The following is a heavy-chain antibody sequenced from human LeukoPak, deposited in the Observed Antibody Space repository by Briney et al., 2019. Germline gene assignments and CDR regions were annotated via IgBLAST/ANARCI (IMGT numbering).Heavy chain of an antibody. D-gene: IGHD3-9*01. V-gene: IGHV3-23*01. Sequence: PGGSLRLSCAASGFTFSSYAMSWVRQAPGKGLEWVSAISGSGGSTYYADSVKGRFTISRDNSKNTLYLQMNSLRAEDTAVYYCARDHDILTGYTFDYWGQGTLVTVSS. CDR1: GFTFSSYA. CDR3: ARDHDILTGYTFDY. J-gene: IGHJ4*02. CDR2: ISGSGGST.